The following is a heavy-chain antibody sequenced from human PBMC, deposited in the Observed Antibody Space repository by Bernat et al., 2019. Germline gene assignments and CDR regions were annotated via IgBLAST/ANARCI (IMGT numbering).Heavy chain of an antibody. V-gene: IGHV4-38-2*02. CDR3: VRDWGSGGYRPLDS. Sequence: QVQLQESGPGLVKPSETLSLTCAVSGYSISSESYWGWIRQSPGKGLEWIASIYFSGTTYYKPSLKSRVTISLDMSKNQLSLRLTSVTAADTALYYCVRDWGSGGYRPLDSWGQGTLVTVSS. J-gene: IGHJ4*02. CDR2: IYFSGTT. D-gene: IGHD3-22*01. CDR1: GYSISSESY.